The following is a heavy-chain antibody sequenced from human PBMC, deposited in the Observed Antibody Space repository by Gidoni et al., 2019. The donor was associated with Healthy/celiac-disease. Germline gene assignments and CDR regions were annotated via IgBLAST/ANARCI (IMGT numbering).Heavy chain of an antibody. D-gene: IGHD3-3*01. CDR3: ARDTILITIGPQFDY. V-gene: IGHV1-18*04. CDR1: GYTFTSYG. Sequence: QVQLVQSGAEVKKPGASVKVSCTASGYTFTSYGISWVRQAPGQGLEWMGWISAYNGNTNYAQKLQGRVTMTTDTATSTAYMELRSLRSDDTAVYYCARDTILITIGPQFDYWGQGTLVTVSS. CDR2: ISAYNGNT. J-gene: IGHJ4*02.